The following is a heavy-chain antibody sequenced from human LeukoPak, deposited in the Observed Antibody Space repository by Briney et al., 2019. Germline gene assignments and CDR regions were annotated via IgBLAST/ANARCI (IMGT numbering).Heavy chain of an antibody. CDR2: ISDSSRKI. CDR1: GFTFSNYA. CDR3: ARGPYGDYIDAFDY. Sequence: GGSLRLSCVASGFTFSNYAMSWVRQAPGKGLEWVSYISDSSRKIYYADSVKGRFTISRDNAKNSLYLQMNSLRAEDTAVYYCARGPYGDYIDAFDYWGQGTLVTVSS. V-gene: IGHV3-48*01. J-gene: IGHJ4*02. D-gene: IGHD4-17*01.